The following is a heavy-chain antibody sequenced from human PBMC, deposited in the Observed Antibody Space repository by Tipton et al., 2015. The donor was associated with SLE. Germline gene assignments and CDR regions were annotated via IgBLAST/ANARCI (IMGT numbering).Heavy chain of an antibody. CDR2: IYGGGST. CDR3: AREECSGGSCFDF. D-gene: IGHD2-15*01. V-gene: IGHV3-53*04. CDR1: GFTVSSNY. J-gene: IGHJ4*02. Sequence: VQLVQSGGGLVQPGGSLRLSCAASGFTVSSNYMSWVRQAPGKGLEWVSVIYGGGSTYYADSVKGRFTISRDNSKNTLYLQMNSLRAEDTAVYFCAREECSGGSCFDFWGQGTLVTASS.